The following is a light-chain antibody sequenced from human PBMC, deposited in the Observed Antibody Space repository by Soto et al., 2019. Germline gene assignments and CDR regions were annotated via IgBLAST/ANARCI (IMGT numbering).Light chain of an antibody. Sequence: DIKMTQSPSTLSGSVGDRVTITCRASQSISTYLAWYQQKPGKAPKLLIYKASSLESGVPSRFSGSGSGAEFTLTISSLQPDDFATYYCQQYNTYSRTFGQGTKV. CDR2: KAS. V-gene: IGKV1-5*03. CDR3: QQYNTYSRT. CDR1: QSISTY. J-gene: IGKJ1*01.